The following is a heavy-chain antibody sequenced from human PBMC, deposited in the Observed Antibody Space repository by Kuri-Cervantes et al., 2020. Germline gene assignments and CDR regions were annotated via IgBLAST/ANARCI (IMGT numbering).Heavy chain of an antibody. CDR3: ARHSLYYDSSGYSSLDF. CDR2: IYPGDSHT. CDR1: GYSFSSYW. D-gene: IGHD3-22*01. Sequence: GGSLRLSCKGSGYSFSSYWIAWVRQMPGKGLEWVGIIYPGDSHTRYSPSFQGQVTISADKSISTAYLQWSSLKASDTAMYYCARHSLYYDSSGYSSLDFWGQGTLVTVSS. J-gene: IGHJ4*02. V-gene: IGHV5-51*01.